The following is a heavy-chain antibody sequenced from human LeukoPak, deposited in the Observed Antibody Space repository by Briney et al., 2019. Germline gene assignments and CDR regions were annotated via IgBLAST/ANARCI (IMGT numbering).Heavy chain of an antibody. D-gene: IGHD4-23*01. Sequence: SETLSLTCTVHGGSISSYYWSWIRQSPGKGLEWIGFIYYSGNTNYNPSLKSRVTISVDTSKNQFSLRLNSATAADTAVYYCARCGNSWDWYFDLWGRGTLVTVST. CDR2: IYYSGNT. CDR1: GGSISSYY. V-gene: IGHV4-59*01. J-gene: IGHJ2*01. CDR3: ARCGNSWDWYFDL.